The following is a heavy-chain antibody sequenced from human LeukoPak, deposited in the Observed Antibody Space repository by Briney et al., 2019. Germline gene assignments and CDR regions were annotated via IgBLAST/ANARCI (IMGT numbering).Heavy chain of an antibody. J-gene: IGHJ4*02. CDR1: GGSINSYY. CDR2: IYYSGST. CDR3: AGSSSGYYYAFHY. D-gene: IGHD3-22*01. Sequence: SETLSHTCTVSGGSINSYYWSWIRQPPGKGLEWIGYIYYSGSTNYNPSLKSRVTISVDTSKNQFSLKLSSVTAADTAVYYCAGSSSGYYYAFHYWGQGTLVTVSS. V-gene: IGHV4-59*08.